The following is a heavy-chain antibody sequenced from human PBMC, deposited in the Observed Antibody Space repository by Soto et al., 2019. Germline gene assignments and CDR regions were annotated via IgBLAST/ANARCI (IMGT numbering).Heavy chain of an antibody. CDR2: INPHGGST. D-gene: IGHD1-7*01. Sequence: ASVKVSCKAPRDTFTSYYINWVRQAPGQGLEWMGVINPHGGSTAYAQKFKGRVTLTRDTSASTVYMEVSSLRSEDTAVYYCARDHNWNFRVATWSDYWGQGTLVTVSS. J-gene: IGHJ4*02. CDR3: ARDHNWNFRVATWSDY. CDR1: RDTFTSYY. V-gene: IGHV1-46*01.